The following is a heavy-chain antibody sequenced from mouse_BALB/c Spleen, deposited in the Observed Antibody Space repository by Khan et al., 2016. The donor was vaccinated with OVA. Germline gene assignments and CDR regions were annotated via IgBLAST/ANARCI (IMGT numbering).Heavy chain of an antibody. CDR1: GYSITSGYA. CDR3: ARGNYYGYDFDY. Sequence: EVQLVETGPGLVKPSQSLSLTCTVTGYSITSGYAWNWIRQFPGNKLEWMGYISYSGGTSYNPSLKSRISITRDTSKNQFFLQLNSVTTEDTATYYCARGNYYGYDFDYWGQGTALTGSS. CDR2: ISYSGGT. D-gene: IGHD1-2*01. V-gene: IGHV3-2*02. J-gene: IGHJ2*01.